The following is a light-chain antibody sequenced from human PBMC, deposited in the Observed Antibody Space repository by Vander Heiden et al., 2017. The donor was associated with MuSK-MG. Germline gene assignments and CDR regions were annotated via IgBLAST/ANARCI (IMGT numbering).Light chain of an antibody. Sequence: QSVLTQPPSASGPPGQRVTISCSGTISNIGSNTVKWYQQLPGTPPKLLIYNNNQRPSGVPDRFSGSKSGTSASLAINGLQSEDEADYYCTVWDDSLIGQMFGGGTKLTVL. CDR3: TVWDDSLIGQM. CDR2: NNN. V-gene: IGLV1-44*01. CDR1: ISNIGSNT. J-gene: IGLJ3*02.